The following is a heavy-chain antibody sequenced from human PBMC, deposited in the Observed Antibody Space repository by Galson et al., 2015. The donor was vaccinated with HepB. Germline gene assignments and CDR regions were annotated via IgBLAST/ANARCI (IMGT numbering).Heavy chain of an antibody. CDR2: INPNSGGT. CDR1: GYTFTGCY. D-gene: IGHD2-2*01. J-gene: IGHJ5*02. V-gene: IGHV1-2*02. Sequence: SVKVSCKASGYTFTGCYMHWVRQAPGQGLEWMGWINPNSGGTNYAQKFQGRVTMTRDTSISTAYMELSRLRSDDTAVYYCARDGCSSTSCFPAVNWFDPWGQGTLVTVSS. CDR3: ARDGCSSTSCFPAVNWFDP.